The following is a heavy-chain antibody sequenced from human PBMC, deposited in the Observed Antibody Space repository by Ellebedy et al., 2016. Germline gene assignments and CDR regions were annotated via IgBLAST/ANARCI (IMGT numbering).Heavy chain of an antibody. CDR1: GGSISSSSYY. CDR2: MYYSGST. D-gene: IGHD5-18*01. V-gene: IGHV4-39*07. CDR3: ARVEYSYGTFDY. Sequence: SETLSLTXTVSGGSISSSSYYWGWIRQPPGKGLEWIGSMYYSGSTYYNPSLKSRVTISVDTSKNQFSLKLSSVTAADTAVYYCARVEYSYGTFDYWGQGTLVTVSS. J-gene: IGHJ4*02.